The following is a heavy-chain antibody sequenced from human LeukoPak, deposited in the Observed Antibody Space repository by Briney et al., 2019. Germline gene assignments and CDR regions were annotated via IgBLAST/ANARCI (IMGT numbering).Heavy chain of an antibody. CDR3: SRLSHVAGAPKVSWFDP. D-gene: IGHD1-26*01. J-gene: IGHJ5*02. V-gene: IGHV4-38-2*02. Sequence: SETLSLTCTVSAYSISDGWVWGMIRQPPGKGLEWIGSIYRSGTTYYNPSLKSRVTMSVDTSNNQFSLKLTSVTAGDTAMYYCSRLSHVAGAPKVSWFDPWGQGTLVTVSS. CDR2: IYRSGTT. CDR1: AYSISDGWV.